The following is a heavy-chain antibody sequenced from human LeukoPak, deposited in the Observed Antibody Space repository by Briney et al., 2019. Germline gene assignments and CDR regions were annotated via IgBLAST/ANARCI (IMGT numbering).Heavy chain of an antibody. J-gene: IGHJ4*02. V-gene: IGHV4-4*07. CDR3: ARGPTTVTRAFDY. D-gene: IGHD4-17*01. Sequence: SETLSLTCTVSGDSFSLYYWSWIRQPAGKGLEWIGHIYASGSTNYNPSLKSRVTMSVDTSKNQFSLRLSSVTAADTTVYYCARGPTTVTRAFDYWGQGTLVTVSS. CDR2: IYASGST. CDR1: GDSFSLYY.